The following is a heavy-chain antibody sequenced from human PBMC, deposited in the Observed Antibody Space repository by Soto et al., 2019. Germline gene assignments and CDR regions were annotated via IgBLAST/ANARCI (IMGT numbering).Heavy chain of an antibody. CDR2: INHSGST. D-gene: IGHD3-22*01. J-gene: IGHJ6*02. V-gene: IGHV4-34*01. CDR3: ARATYYYDSTVYYALYYYYYGMDV. CDR1: GGSFSGYY. Sequence: SETLSLTCAVYGGSFSGYYWSWIRQPPGKGLEWIGGINHSGSTNYNPSLKSRVTISVDTSKNQFSLKLSSVTAADTAVYYCARATYYYDSTVYYALYYYYYGMDVWGQGPTAT.